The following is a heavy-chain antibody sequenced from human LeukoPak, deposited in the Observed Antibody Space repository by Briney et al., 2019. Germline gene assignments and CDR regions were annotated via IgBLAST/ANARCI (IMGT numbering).Heavy chain of an antibody. CDR1: GFTFSSYA. D-gene: IGHD3-22*01. CDR3: AKSYYYDRSGYYSTYYYYYGMDV. V-gene: IGHV3-23*01. CDR2: ISGSGGST. J-gene: IGHJ6*02. Sequence: AGGSLRLSCAASGFTFSSYAMSWVRQAPGKGLEWVSAISGSGGSTYYADSVKGRFTISRDNSKNTLYLQMNSLRAEDTAVYYCAKSYYYDRSGYYSTYYYYYGMDVWGQGTTVTVSS.